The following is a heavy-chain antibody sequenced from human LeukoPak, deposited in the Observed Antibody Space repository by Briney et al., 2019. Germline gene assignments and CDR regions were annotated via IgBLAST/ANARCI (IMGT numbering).Heavy chain of an antibody. CDR2: INWNGGSI. J-gene: IGHJ4*02. V-gene: IGHV3-20*01. Sequence: GGSLRLSCEASGFTFDEYGMNWVRQVPGKGLEWVAGINWNGGSIDYEDSVKGRFTISRDNARNSLYLQMTNVRVEDTAFYHCARDDLGIDYWGQGTLVTVSS. CDR3: ARDDLGIDY. D-gene: IGHD7-27*01. CDR1: GFTFDEYG.